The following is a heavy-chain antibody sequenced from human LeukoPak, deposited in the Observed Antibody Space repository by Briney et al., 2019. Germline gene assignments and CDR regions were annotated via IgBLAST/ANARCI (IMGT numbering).Heavy chain of an antibody. D-gene: IGHD2-8*02. CDR3: ARDPRIVVYATYYYYMDV. J-gene: IGHJ6*03. CDR2: ISAYNGNT. Sequence: ASVKVSCKASGYTFTSYGISWVRQAPGQGLEWMGWISAYNGNTNYAQKLQGRVTMTTDTSTSTAYMELRSLRSDDTAVYYCARDPRIVVYATYYYYMDVWGKGATVTVSS. CDR1: GYTFTSYG. V-gene: IGHV1-18*01.